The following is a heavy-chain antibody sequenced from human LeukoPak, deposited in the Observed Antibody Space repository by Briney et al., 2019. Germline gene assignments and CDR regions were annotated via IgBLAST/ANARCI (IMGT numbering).Heavy chain of an antibody. CDR3: ATGIVGATDWSHAFDI. V-gene: IGHV4-39*01. D-gene: IGHD1-26*01. J-gene: IGHJ3*02. CDR1: GGSISSSSYY. Sequence: PSETLSLTCTVSGGSISSSSYYWGWIRQPPGKGLEWIGSIYYSGSTYYNPSLKSRVTTSVDTSKNQFSLKLSSVTAADTAVYYCATGIVGATDWSHAFDIWGQGTMVTVSS. CDR2: IYYSGST.